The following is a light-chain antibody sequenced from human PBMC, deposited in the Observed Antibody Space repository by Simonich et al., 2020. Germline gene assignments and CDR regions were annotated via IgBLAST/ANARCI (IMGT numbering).Light chain of an antibody. CDR1: QSVSSN. J-gene: IGKJ3*01. CDR3: QQYYSTPFT. Sequence: EIVMTQSPATLSVSPGERATLSCRASQSVSSNLAWYQQKPGQAPRLLIYGASTRATGIPARVSGSGSGTEFTLTISSMQSEDFAVYYCQQYYSTPFTFGPGTKVDIK. CDR2: GAS. V-gene: IGKV3-15*01.